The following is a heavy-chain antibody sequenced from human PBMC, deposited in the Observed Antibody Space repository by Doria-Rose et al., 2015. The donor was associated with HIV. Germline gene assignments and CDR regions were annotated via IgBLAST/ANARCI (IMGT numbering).Heavy chain of an antibody. Sequence: VQLVQSGGGLVQPGRSLRLSCVGSGFSFESYAMHWVRLAPGKGLEWVVGISWDSGAKGNADSVDGRFTISRDNAKKSVYLEMRSLRPEDTAFYYCAKAPIIGPKYYFYMDVWGKGTSVTVSS. CDR1: GFSFESYA. J-gene: IGHJ6*03. CDR3: AKAPIIGPKYYFYMDV. CDR2: ISWDSGAK. D-gene: IGHD3-3*01. V-gene: IGHV3-9*01.